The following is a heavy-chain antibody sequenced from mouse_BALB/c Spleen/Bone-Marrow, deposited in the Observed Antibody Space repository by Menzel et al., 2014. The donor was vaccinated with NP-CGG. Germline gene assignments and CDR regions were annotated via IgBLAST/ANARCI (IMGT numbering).Heavy chain of an antibody. V-gene: IGHV2-6-7*01. CDR1: GFSLSGYA. D-gene: IGHD5-2*01. J-gene: IGHJ4*01. CDR2: IWGDGST. Sequence: VKLVESGPGLVAPSQSLSITCTVSGFSLSGYAVNWVRQPPGKGLEWLGMIWGDGSTDYNSALKSRLNISKDNSKSQVFLKMSSLQADDTANYFRARDEEYRNFYYAMDYWGQGTPVTVSS. CDR3: ARDEEYRNFYYAMDY.